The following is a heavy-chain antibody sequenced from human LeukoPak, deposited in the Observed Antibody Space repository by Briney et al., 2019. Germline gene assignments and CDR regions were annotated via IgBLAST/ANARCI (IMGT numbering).Heavy chain of an antibody. J-gene: IGHJ6*02. CDR3: ARAEYSSSSGGMDD. Sequence: GGSLRLSCAASGFTFSSYEMNWVRQAPGKGLEWVSYISSSGSTIYYADSVKGRFTISRDNAKKSLYLQMNSLRAEDTAVYYCARAEYSSSSGGMDDWGQGTTVTVSS. V-gene: IGHV3-48*03. D-gene: IGHD6-6*01. CDR1: GFTFSSYE. CDR2: ISSSGSTI.